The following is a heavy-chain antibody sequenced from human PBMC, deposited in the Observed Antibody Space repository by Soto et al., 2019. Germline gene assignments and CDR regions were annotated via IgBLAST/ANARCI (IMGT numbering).Heavy chain of an antibody. CDR3: ARETTMVRGNFDC. Sequence: PSETLSLTCTVSGGSISSGGYYWSWIRQHPGKGLEWIGYIYYSGSTYYNPSLKSRVTISVDTSKNQFSLKLSSVTAADTAVYYCARETTMVRGNFDCWGQGTLVTVSS. D-gene: IGHD3-10*01. J-gene: IGHJ4*02. CDR1: GGSISSGGYY. V-gene: IGHV4-31*03. CDR2: IYYSGST.